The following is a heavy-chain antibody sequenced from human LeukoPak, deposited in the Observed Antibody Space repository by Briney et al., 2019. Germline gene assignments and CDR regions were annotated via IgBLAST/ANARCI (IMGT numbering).Heavy chain of an antibody. Sequence: GGSLRLSCAASGFTFSSYAMRWVRQAPGKGLEGVSAISGSGGSKYYAYPVKGLFTTSRDNSKNALYLQLNSLRAEDTAVYYCAKSPGPRKFDPWGQGTLVTVSS. CDR2: ISGSGGSK. V-gene: IGHV3-23*01. J-gene: IGHJ5*02. CDR1: GFTFSSYA. CDR3: AKSPGPRKFDP.